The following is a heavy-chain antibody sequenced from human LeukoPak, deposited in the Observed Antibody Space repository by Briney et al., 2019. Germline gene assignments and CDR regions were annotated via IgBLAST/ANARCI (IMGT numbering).Heavy chain of an antibody. J-gene: IGHJ4*02. D-gene: IGHD3-22*01. CDR1: GFTFSSYW. CDR2: INSDGSST. CDR3: ARMYYYDSSGYDY. V-gene: IGHV3-74*01. Sequence: PGGSLRLSCAASGFTFSSYWMSWVRQAPGKGLVWVSRINSDGSSTSYADSVKGRFTISRDNAKNTLYLQMNSLRAEDTAVYYCARMYYYDSSGYDYWGQGTLVTVSS.